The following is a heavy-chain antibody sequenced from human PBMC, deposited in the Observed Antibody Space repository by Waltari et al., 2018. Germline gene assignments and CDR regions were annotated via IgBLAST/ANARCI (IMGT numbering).Heavy chain of an antibody. CDR3: ARDRFVRGGSLGY. CDR2: INAGNGNT. V-gene: IGHV1-3*01. D-gene: IGHD3-10*01. J-gene: IGHJ4*02. Sequence: QVQLVQSGAEVKKPGASVKVSCKASGSTFTSYAMHWVRQAPGQRLEWMGWINAGNGNTKYSQKFQGRVTITRDTSASTAYMELSSLRSEDTAVYYCARDRFVRGGSLGYWGQGTLVTVSS. CDR1: GSTFTSYA.